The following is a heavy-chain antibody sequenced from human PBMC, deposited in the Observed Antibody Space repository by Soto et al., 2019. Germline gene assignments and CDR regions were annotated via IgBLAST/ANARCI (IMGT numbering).Heavy chain of an antibody. D-gene: IGHD3-22*01. CDR1: GYTFTSYG. V-gene: IGHV1-18*04. Sequence: ASVKVSCKASGYTFTSYGISWVRQAPGQGLEWMGWISAYNGNTNYAQKLQGRVTMTTDTSTSTAYRALRSRRSYDTAVYCCTRDLERARYYYDSSGYRPNIHYRGQGTLVTVSS. CDR2: ISAYNGNT. J-gene: IGHJ4*02. CDR3: TRDLERARYYYDSSGYRPNIHY.